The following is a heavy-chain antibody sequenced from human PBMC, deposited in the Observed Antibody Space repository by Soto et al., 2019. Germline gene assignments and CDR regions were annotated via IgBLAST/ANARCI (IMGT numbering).Heavy chain of an antibody. CDR1: GGSLNISC. CDR3: ARGAYCVSP. CDR2: ICYSGST. Sequence: QVQLQESGPGLVKPSETLSLTCTVSGGSLNISCWSWIRQPPGKGLEWIGFICYSGSTKYNPSLESRVTMSVDPSKNYFSLKVSSVTAADTAVYSCARGAYCVSPWGHGTRVTVSS. J-gene: IGHJ5*02. V-gene: IGHV4-59*01. D-gene: IGHD2-21*01.